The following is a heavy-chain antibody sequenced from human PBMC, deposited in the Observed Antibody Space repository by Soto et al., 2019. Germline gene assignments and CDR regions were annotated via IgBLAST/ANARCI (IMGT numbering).Heavy chain of an antibody. CDR2: ISYGGSNI. V-gene: IGHV3-30*18. CDR3: AKDRGGTFDY. CDR1: GFTFRSYG. D-gene: IGHD2-15*01. J-gene: IGHJ4*02. Sequence: ESGGGVVQPGRSLRLSCAASGFTFRSYGMQWVRQAPGKGLEWVATISYGGSNIYYADSVKGRFTISRDNSKNTLYLQMNSLRPEDTAVYYCAKDRGGTFDYWGQGSLVTVSS.